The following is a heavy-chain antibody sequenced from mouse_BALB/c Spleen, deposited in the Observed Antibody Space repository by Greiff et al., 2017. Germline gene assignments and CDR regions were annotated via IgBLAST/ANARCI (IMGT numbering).Heavy chain of an antibody. V-gene: IGHV5-6-5*01. D-gene: IGHD2-4*01. CDR1: GFTFSSYA. CDR3: ARGRYDYDAYYFDY. CDR2: ISSGGST. J-gene: IGHJ2*01. Sequence: EVQVVESGGGLVKPGGSLKLSCAASGFTFSSYAMSWVRQTPEKRLEWVASISSGGSTYYPDSVKGRFTISRDNARNILYLQMSSLRSEDTAMYYCARGRYDYDAYYFDYWGQGTTLTVSS.